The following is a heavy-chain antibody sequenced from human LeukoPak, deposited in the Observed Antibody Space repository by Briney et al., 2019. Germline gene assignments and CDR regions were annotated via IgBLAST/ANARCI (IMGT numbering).Heavy chain of an antibody. J-gene: IGHJ4*02. CDR2: IKQDGSEK. CDR3: ARYSGGLSD. Sequence: PGGSLKPSCAAPGFTFSSNWMGWVRQAPGKGLGWVANIKQDGSEKYYVDSVMGRFTISRDNSKNTLYLQMNSLRAEDTAVYYCARYSGGLSDWGQGTLVTVSS. D-gene: IGHD2-21*01. V-gene: IGHV3-7*03. CDR1: GFTFSSNW.